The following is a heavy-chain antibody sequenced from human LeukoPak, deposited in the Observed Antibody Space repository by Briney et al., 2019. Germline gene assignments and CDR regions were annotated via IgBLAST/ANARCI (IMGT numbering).Heavy chain of an antibody. J-gene: IGHJ4*02. CDR2: INHSGST. D-gene: IGHD5-18*01. CDR1: GGSISSSSYY. CDR3: ARGLGLHGYSYGSDFDY. Sequence: SETLSLTCTVSGGSISSSSYYWGWIRQPPGKGLEWIGEINHSGSTNYNPSLKSRVTISVDTSKSQFSLKLSSVTAADTAVYYCARGLGLHGYSYGSDFDYWGQGTLVTVSS. V-gene: IGHV4-39*07.